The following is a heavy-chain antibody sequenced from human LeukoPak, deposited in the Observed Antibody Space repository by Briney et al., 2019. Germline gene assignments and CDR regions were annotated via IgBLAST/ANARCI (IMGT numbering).Heavy chain of an antibody. D-gene: IGHD3-10*01. CDR1: GGSISSYY. CDR2: IYYSGST. V-gene: IGHV4-59*12. J-gene: IGHJ6*03. CDR3: ARGSPAGSGRYYYYYYMDV. Sequence: SETLSLTCTVSGGSISSYYWSWIRQPPGKGLEWIGYIYYSGSTNYNPSLKSRVTISVDTSKNQFSLKLSSVTAADTAVYYCARGSPAGSGRYYYYYYMDVWGKGTTVTVSS.